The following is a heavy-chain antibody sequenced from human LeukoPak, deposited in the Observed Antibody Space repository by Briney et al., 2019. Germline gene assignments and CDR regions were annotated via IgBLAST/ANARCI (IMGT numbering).Heavy chain of an antibody. V-gene: IGHV5-51*01. Sequence: GESLKISCKGSVYTFSNYWIGWVRQMPGKGLEWTGIIYPGDSDTRYSPSFQGQVTISADKSITTAYLQWGSLKASDTAIYYCARHTLERRKGNAFDIWGQGTMITVSS. J-gene: IGHJ3*02. CDR2: IYPGDSDT. D-gene: IGHD3-16*01. CDR3: ARHTLERRKGNAFDI. CDR1: VYTFSNYW.